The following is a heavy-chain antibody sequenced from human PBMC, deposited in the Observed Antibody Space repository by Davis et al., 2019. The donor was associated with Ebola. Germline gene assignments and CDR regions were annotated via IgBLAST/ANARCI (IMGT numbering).Heavy chain of an antibody. CDR3: ARTSKTSITEAGLGVTFFDP. Sequence: MPSETLSLTCAVYGGSFSDYFWSWVRQAPGKGLEWIGMSSHGGVTNYNPSLKSRVTVSVDTSKSQVSLRLDAVTAADTATYYCARTSKTSITEAGLGVTFFDPWGQGMLVTVSS. D-gene: IGHD2-2*01. CDR2: SSHGGVT. V-gene: IGHV4-34*01. CDR1: GGSFSDYF. J-gene: IGHJ5*02.